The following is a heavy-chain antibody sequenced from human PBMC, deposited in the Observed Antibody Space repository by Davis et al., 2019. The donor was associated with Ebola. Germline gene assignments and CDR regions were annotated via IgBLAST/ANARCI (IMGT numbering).Heavy chain of an antibody. CDR2: ISGSGGST. Sequence: GESLKISCPASGFTFNKHAMSWVRRAAGKGLEWVSSISGSGGSTDYADSVKGRFTISRDNSRNTVYLQMNSLRAEDSAVYYCARLQVPGRPFYYYGMDVWGQGTTVTVSS. V-gene: IGHV3-23*01. CDR3: ARLQVPGRPFYYYGMDV. J-gene: IGHJ6*02. D-gene: IGHD6-6*01. CDR1: GFTFNKHA.